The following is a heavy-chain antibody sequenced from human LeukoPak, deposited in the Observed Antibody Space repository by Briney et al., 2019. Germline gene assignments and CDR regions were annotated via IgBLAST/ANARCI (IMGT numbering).Heavy chain of an antibody. CDR1: GFTFSSYS. D-gene: IGHD2-15*01. CDR2: ISSSSSTI. CDR3: AKDRASSRYNGLDV. J-gene: IGHJ6*02. Sequence: GGSLRLSCAASGFTFSSYSMNWVRQAPGKGLEWVSYISSSSSTIYYADSVKGRFTISRDNSKNTVYLQMNSLRVEDTARYYCAKDRASSRYNGLDVWGQGTTVTVSS. V-gene: IGHV3-48*01.